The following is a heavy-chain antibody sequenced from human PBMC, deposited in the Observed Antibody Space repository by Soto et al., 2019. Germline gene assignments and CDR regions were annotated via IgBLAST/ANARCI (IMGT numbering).Heavy chain of an antibody. CDR3: ARTANWLDP. CDR2: THYSGST. Sequence: PSETLSLTCAVYGGSFSGNYWIWIRQPPGKGLEWIGNTHYSGSTYYNPSLKSRVTISVDTSNSQVSLRLSSVTAADTAIYYCARTANWLDPWGQGTLVTVSS. J-gene: IGHJ5*02. V-gene: IGHV4-34*01. CDR1: GGSFSGNY.